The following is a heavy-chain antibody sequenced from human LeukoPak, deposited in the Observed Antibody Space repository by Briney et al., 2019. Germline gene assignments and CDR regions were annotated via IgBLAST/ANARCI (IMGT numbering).Heavy chain of an antibody. CDR3: ARDGSSFDY. CDR2: IKEDGSEK. D-gene: IGHD2-15*01. CDR1: GFTFSNYW. Sequence: GGSLRLSCAASGFTFSNYWMSWVRQDPGKGLEWVANIKEDGSEKYYVDSVKGRFTISRDNAKNSLYLQMNSLRAEDTAVYYCARDGSSFDYWGQGTLVTVSS. V-gene: IGHV3-7*01. J-gene: IGHJ4*02.